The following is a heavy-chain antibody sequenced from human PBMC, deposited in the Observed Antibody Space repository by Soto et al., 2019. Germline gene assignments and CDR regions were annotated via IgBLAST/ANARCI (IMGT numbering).Heavy chain of an antibody. CDR2: ISYDGSYK. CDR3: AKHFIPLSPDLYFDS. D-gene: IGHD3-3*02. J-gene: IGHJ4*02. V-gene: IGHV3-30*18. Sequence: WGSLRLPSASSVLTFRSYPMHSARHAPGRGLEWVAVISYDGSYKSYEDSVKGRFTISRDNYKNTLHLQMDSLRAEDTAVYYCAKHFIPLSPDLYFDSWGQGTMVTVSS. CDR1: VLTFRSYP.